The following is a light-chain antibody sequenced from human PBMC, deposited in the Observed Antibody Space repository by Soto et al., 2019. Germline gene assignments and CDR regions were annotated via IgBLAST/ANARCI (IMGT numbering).Light chain of an antibody. V-gene: IGLV2-14*03. CDR2: AVN. CDR3: SSYRTSSTYV. Sequence: QSALTQPASVSGSPGQSITISCTGTSSDVGGYNSVSWYQQHPGKVPKLMIYAVNNRPSGVSNRFSGSKSGNTASLTISGLQAEDEADYYCSSYRTSSTYVFGTGTKLTVL. CDR1: SSDVGGYNS. J-gene: IGLJ1*01.